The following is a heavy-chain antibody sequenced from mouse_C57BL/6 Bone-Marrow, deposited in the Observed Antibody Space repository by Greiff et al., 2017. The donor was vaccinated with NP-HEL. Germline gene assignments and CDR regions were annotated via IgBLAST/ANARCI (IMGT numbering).Heavy chain of an antibody. Sequence: VQLQQPGAELVKPGASVKLSCKASGYTFTSYWMQWVKQRPGQGLEWIGEIDPSDSYTNYNQKFKGKATLTVDTSSSTAYMQLSSLTSEDSAVYYCADGCYCDYGGRGTRITVTS. V-gene: IGHV1-50*01. CDR1: GYTFTSYW. J-gene: IGHJ2*03. D-gene: IGHD1-1*01. CDR2: IDPSDSYT. CDR3: ADGCYCDY.